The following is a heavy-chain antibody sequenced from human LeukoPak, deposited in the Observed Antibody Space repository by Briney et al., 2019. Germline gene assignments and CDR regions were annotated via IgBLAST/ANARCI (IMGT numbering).Heavy chain of an antibody. Sequence: SETLSLTCADYGGSFSGYYWSWIRQPPGKGLEWIGEINHSGSTNYNPSLKSRVTISVDTSKNQFSLKLSSVTAADTAVYYCARGGVDTAMASGWYFDLWGRGTLVTVSS. D-gene: IGHD5-18*01. V-gene: IGHV4-34*01. CDR3: ARGGVDTAMASGWYFDL. J-gene: IGHJ2*01. CDR2: INHSGST. CDR1: GGSFSGYY.